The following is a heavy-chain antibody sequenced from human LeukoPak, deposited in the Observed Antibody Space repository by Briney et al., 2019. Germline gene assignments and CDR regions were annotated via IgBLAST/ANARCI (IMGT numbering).Heavy chain of an antibody. CDR1: GGTFSSYA. D-gene: IGHD2-8*01. J-gene: IGHJ5*02. V-gene: IGHV1-2*06. CDR2: INPNSGGT. Sequence: ASVTVSCQPSGGTFSSYAISWVQQAPGQGREWMGRINPNSGGTNYEQNSQDRVTMTRNTSISTPYKELSRLRSDDRAVYCCAREKDSASPQWCFDPWGQATLVTVPS. CDR3: AREKDSASPQWCFDP.